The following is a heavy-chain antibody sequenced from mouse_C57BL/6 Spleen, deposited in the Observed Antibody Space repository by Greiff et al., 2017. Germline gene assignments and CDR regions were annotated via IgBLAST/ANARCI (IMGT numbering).Heavy chain of an antibody. Sequence: QVQLQQSGAELVRPGASVTLSCKASGYTFTDYEMHWVKQTPVPGLEWIGAIDPETGGTAYNQKFKGKAILTADKSSSTAYMELRSLTSEDSAVYYCTNLWLRRWYFDVWGTGTTVTVSS. J-gene: IGHJ1*03. D-gene: IGHD2-2*01. CDR1: GYTFTDYE. V-gene: IGHV1-15*01. CDR3: TNLWLRRWYFDV. CDR2: IDPETGGT.